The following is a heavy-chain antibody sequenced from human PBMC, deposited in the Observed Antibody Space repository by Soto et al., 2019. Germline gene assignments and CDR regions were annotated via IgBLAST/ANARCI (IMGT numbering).Heavy chain of an antibody. D-gene: IGHD2-2*01. CDR2: ISYDGSNK. V-gene: IGHV3-30*18. CDR3: AKGLYCSSTSCYSYYFDY. CDR1: GFTFSSYG. J-gene: IGHJ4*02. Sequence: GGSLRLSCAASGFTFSSYGMHWVRQAPGKGLEWVAVISYDGSNKYYADSVKGRFTISRDNSKNTLYLQMNSLRAEDTAVYYCAKGLYCSSTSCYSYYFDYWGQGTLVTVSS.